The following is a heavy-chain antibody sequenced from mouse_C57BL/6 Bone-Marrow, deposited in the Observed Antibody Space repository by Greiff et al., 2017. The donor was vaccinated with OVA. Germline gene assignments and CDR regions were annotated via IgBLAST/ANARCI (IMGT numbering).Heavy chain of an antibody. CDR1: GFSLTSYG. V-gene: IGHV2-2*01. CDR3: ARNRGYGSSYGYFDY. CDR2: IWSGGST. D-gene: IGHD1-1*01. Sequence: QVQLQQSGPGLVQPSQSLSITCTVSGFSLTSYGVHWVRQSPGKGLEWLGVIWSGGSTDYNAAFISRLSISKDNSKSQVFFKMNSLQADDTAIYYCARNRGYGSSYGYFDYWGQGTTLTVAS. J-gene: IGHJ2*01.